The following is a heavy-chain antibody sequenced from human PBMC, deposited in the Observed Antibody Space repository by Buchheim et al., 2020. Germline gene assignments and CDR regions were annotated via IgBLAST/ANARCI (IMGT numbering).Heavy chain of an antibody. CDR2: LYNSGST. V-gene: IGHV4-39*01. CDR3: ASGWNAIDY. CDR1: GGSISSSSFY. D-gene: IGHD1-1*01. J-gene: IGHJ4*02. Sequence: QLQLQESGPGLVKPSETLSLTCNVSGGSISSSSFYWGWMRQPPGKGLEWIGSLYNSGSTYYNSSLKSRVTISVQTSKHQFSLRLTSVTAADTAVYYCASGWNAIDYWGQGTL.